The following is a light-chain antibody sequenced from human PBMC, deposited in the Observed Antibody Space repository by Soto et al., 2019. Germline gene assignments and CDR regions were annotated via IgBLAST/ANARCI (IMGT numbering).Light chain of an antibody. V-gene: IGLV2-14*01. CDR2: EVS. CDR1: SSDVGGYNF. J-gene: IGLJ1*01. Sequence: QSALTQPASVSGSPGQSITISCTGTSSDVGGYNFVSWYQQHPGEAPKLIIYEVSNRPSGASYRFSGSKSGNTASLTISGLQAEDEADYYCSSYSSSSPYFFGTGTKVTVL. CDR3: SSYSSSSPYF.